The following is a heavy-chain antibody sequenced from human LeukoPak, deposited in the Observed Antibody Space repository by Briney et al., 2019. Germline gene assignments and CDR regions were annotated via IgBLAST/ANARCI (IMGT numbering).Heavy chain of an antibody. CDR1: GFTFSSYA. J-gene: IGHJ4*02. V-gene: IGHV3-23*01. CDR2: ISDSGSNT. Sequence: PGGSLRLSCVASGFTFSSYAMSWVHQAPGKGLEWVSAISDSGSNTYHADSVKGRFTISRDNSKNTLYLQMNSLRAEDTAVYYCARDLLIARSGQQLAFGYDYWGQGTLVTVSS. D-gene: IGHD6-13*01. CDR3: ARDLLIARSGQQLAFGYDY.